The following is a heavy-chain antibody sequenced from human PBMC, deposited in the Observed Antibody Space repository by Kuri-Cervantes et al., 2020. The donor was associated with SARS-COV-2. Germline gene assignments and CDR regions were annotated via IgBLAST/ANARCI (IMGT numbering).Heavy chain of an antibody. Sequence: SVKVSCKASGGTFSSYTISWVRQAPGQGLEWMGGIIPIFGTANYAQKFQGRVTITADKSTSTAYMELSSLRSEDTAVYYCARDPNYGDYEVWYMDVWGKGTTVTVSS. J-gene: IGHJ6*03. D-gene: IGHD4-17*01. V-gene: IGHV1-69*06. CDR2: IIPIFGTA. CDR3: ARDPNYGDYEVWYMDV. CDR1: GGTFSSYT.